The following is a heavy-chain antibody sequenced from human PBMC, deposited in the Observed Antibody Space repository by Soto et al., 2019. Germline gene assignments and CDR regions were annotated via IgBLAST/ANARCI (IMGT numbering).Heavy chain of an antibody. CDR1: GFTVSSNY. CDR3: ARGRIYDTIFGVVMPYGMDV. CDR2: IYSGGST. V-gene: IGHV3-53*02. Sequence: EVQLVETGGGLIQPGGSLRLSCAASGFTVSSNYMSWVRQAPGKGLEWVSVIYSGGSTYYADSVKDRFTISRDNSKNPRYLQTNSLRAEATGVYYCARGRIYDTIFGVVMPYGMDVWGQGTTVTVSS. J-gene: IGHJ6*02. D-gene: IGHD3-3*01.